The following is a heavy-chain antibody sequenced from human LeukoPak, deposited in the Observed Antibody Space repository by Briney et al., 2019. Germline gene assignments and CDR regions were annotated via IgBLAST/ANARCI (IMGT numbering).Heavy chain of an antibody. CDR1: GYTFTSYD. V-gene: IGHV1-8*03. D-gene: IGHD3-3*01. CDR2: MNPNSGNT. CDR3: ARAIFGVVPSRLYYCYYYMDV. Sequence: ASVKVSCKASGYTFTSYDINWVRQATGQGLEWMGWMNPNSGNTGYAQKFQGRVTITRNTSISTAYMELSSLRSEDTAVYYCARAIFGVVPSRLYYCYYYMDVWGKGTTVTVSS. J-gene: IGHJ6*03.